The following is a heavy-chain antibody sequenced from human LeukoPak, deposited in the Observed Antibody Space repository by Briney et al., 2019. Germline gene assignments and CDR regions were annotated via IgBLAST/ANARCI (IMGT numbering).Heavy chain of an antibody. V-gene: IGHV4-31*03. CDR3: AREEDGDYVGTRGWYFDL. CDR2: IYYSGST. Sequence: PSETLSLTCTVSGGSISNGGYYWSWIRQHPGKGLEWIGYIYYSGSTYYNPSLKSRVTISVDTSKNQFSLKLSSVTAADTAVHYCAREEDGDYVGTRGWYFDLWGRGTLVTVSS. CDR1: GGSISNGGYY. D-gene: IGHD4-17*01. J-gene: IGHJ2*01.